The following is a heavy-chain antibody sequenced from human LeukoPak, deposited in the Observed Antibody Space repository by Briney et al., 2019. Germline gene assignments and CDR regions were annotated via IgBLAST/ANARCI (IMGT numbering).Heavy chain of an antibody. Sequence: GGSLRLSCAASGFTFSSYAMHGVRQAPGKGLEGVAVISYDGSNKYYADSVKGRFTISRDNSKNTLYLQMNSLRAEDTAVYYCARVLVAAAFDYWGQGTLVTVSS. CDR1: GFTFSSYA. CDR3: ARVLVAAAFDY. J-gene: IGHJ4*02. CDR2: ISYDGSNK. V-gene: IGHV3-30*01. D-gene: IGHD2-15*01.